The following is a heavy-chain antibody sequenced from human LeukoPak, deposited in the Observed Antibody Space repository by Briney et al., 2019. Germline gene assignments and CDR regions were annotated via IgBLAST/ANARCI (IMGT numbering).Heavy chain of an antibody. D-gene: IGHD6-6*01. Sequence: PGGSLRLSCAASGFTFSSYAMDWIRQVPGKGLEWVSAISGSGDSTYYGDSVKGRFTISRDNSKSTLYLQMNSLRAEDTALYYCAKARGYSSSSESNWFDPWGQGTLVTVSS. J-gene: IGHJ5*02. V-gene: IGHV3-23*01. CDR1: GFTFSSYA. CDR2: ISGSGDST. CDR3: AKARGYSSSSESNWFDP.